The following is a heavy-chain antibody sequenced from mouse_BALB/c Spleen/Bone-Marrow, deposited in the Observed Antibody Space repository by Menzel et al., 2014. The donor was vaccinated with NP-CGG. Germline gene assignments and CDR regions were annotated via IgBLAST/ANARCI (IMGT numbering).Heavy chain of an antibody. Sequence: VQLQQSGAELVKPGASVKLSCKASGYTFTSYWMHWVKQRPGQGLEWIGEIDPSDSYTNYNQKFKGKATLTVDKSSSTAYMQLSSLISEDSAVYFCARWLLRYYAMDDWGQGTSVTVSS. D-gene: IGHD2-3*01. CDR2: IDPSDSYT. J-gene: IGHJ4*01. V-gene: IGHV1-69*02. CDR1: GYTFTSYW. CDR3: ARWLLRYYAMDD.